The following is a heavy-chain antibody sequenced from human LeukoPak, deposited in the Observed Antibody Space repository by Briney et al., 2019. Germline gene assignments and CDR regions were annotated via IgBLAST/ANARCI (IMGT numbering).Heavy chain of an antibody. Sequence: WASVKVSCKVSGYTLTELSMHWVRQAPGKGLEWMGGFDPEDGETIYAQKFQGRVTMTEDTSTDTAYMELSSLRSEDTAVYYCATLDGSTGYPVPTDWGQGTLVTVSS. V-gene: IGHV1-24*01. D-gene: IGHD2-2*01. J-gene: IGHJ4*02. CDR1: GYTLTELS. CDR2: FDPEDGET. CDR3: ATLDGSTGYPVPTD.